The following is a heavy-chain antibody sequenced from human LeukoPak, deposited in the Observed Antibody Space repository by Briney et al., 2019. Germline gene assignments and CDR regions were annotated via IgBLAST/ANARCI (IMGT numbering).Heavy chain of an antibody. J-gene: IGHJ6*03. CDR3: ARRTTVVTPDYYYYYMDV. CDR2: ISAYNGNT. Sequence: WASVKVSCKASGYTFTSYGISWVRQAPGEGREGMGWISAYNGNTNYAQKLEGRVTITTDKYKRTAYLELGSLRSDDPAVYYCARRTTVVTPDYYYYYMDVWGKGTTVTVSS. V-gene: IGHV1-18*01. D-gene: IGHD4-23*01. CDR1: GYTFTSYG.